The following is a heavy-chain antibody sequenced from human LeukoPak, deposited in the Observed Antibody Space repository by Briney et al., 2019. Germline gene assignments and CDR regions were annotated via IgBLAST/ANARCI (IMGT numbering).Heavy chain of an antibody. Sequence: GGCLRLSCAASGFTFSNYWMSWVRQAPGKGLEWVANIKQDGSEKYNVDSVKGRFTISRDNAKNSLYLQMNSLRAEDTAVYYCASASDPDGSGSKFYFAYWGEGAVVTVSS. D-gene: IGHD3-10*01. CDR3: ASASDPDGSGSKFYFAY. CDR2: IKQDGSEK. V-gene: IGHV3-7*05. J-gene: IGHJ4*02. CDR1: GFTFSNYW.